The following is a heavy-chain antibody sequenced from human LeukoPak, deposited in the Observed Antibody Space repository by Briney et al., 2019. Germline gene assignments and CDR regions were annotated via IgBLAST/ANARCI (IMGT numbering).Heavy chain of an antibody. CDR2: IRYDGSNK. Sequence: GGSLRLSCAASGFTFSSYGMHWVRQAPGKGLEWVAFIRYDGSNKYYADSVKGRFTISRDNSKNTLYLQMNSLRGEDTAVYFCAKDKDPWKSTAISDFDYWGQGTLVTVSS. CDR3: AKDKDPWKSTAISDFDY. CDR1: GFTFSSYG. V-gene: IGHV3-30*02. D-gene: IGHD1-1*01. J-gene: IGHJ4*02.